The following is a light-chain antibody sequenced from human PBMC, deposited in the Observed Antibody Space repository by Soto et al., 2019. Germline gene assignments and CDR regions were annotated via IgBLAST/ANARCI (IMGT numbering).Light chain of an antibody. J-gene: IGKJ1*01. V-gene: IGKV3-15*01. CDR3: QQYNNWPQT. Sequence: EIVMTQSPATLSVSPGERATLSCRASQSVSSNLAWYQQKPGQAPRLLIYGASTRATGSGSGSGTEFTLTISSLQSEDFAEYHCQQYNNWPQTFGQGTKV. CDR1: QSVSSN. CDR2: GAS.